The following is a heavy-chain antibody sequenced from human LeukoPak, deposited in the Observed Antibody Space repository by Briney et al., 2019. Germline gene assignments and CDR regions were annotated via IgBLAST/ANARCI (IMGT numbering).Heavy chain of an antibody. V-gene: IGHV3-23*01. J-gene: IGHJ4*02. Sequence: GGSLTLSCAASGFTFSSYAMSWVRQAPGKGLEWVSGISSGGDSRYYADSVRGRFTISRDNAKNTLHLQMNSLRAEDTAVYYCANPQTSMVTAGSGFHYWGQGTLVTVSS. D-gene: IGHD5-18*01. CDR3: ANPQTSMVTAGSGFHY. CDR2: ISSGGDSR. CDR1: GFTFSSYA.